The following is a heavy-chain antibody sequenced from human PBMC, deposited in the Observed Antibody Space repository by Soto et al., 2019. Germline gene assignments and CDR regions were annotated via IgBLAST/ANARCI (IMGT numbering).Heavy chain of an antibody. Sequence: QVQLVQSGAEVKKPGASLKVSCKASGYTFSNFGVSWVRQAPGQGLEWIGWINPDNGDTNYGQKFQGRATMTTDTFTNTVYMEVGCLRSDDTAVYVCARGVLVSAYLDYYMAVWGEGTTVTVSS. CDR1: GYTFSNFG. V-gene: IGHV1-18*01. CDR2: INPDNGDT. CDR3: ARGVLVSAYLDYYMAV. J-gene: IGHJ6*03. D-gene: IGHD2-8*02.